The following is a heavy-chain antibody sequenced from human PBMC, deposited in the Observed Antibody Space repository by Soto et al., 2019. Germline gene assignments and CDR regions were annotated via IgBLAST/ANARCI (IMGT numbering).Heavy chain of an antibody. Sequence: GGSLRLSCAVSGFTVSSNYMSWVRQPPGKGPEWVSDMYSGGSTYYADAAKGSFTISKDNSQNTLYLQMNSLTAEDTAVYYCARERDGHNPNWFDPWGQGTLVTVSS. CDR2: MYSGGST. CDR3: ARERDGHNPNWFDP. D-gene: IGHD2-8*01. CDR1: GFTVSSNY. V-gene: IGHV3-53*01. J-gene: IGHJ5*02.